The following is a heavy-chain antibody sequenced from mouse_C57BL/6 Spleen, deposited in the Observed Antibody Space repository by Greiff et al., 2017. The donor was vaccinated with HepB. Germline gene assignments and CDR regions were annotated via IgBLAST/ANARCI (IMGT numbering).Heavy chain of an antibody. CDR2: INPNNGGS. V-gene: IGHV1-26*01. D-gene: IGHD1-1*01. Sequence: EVQLQQSGPELVKPGASVKISCKASGYTFTDYYMNWVKQSHGKSLEWIGDINPNNGGSSHKQKFKGKATLTVDKSSSTAYMELRSLSSEDSAVYYCARLIYYYGSSRRYFDVWGTGTTVTVSS. CDR3: ARLIYYYGSSRRYFDV. J-gene: IGHJ1*03. CDR1: GYTFTDYY.